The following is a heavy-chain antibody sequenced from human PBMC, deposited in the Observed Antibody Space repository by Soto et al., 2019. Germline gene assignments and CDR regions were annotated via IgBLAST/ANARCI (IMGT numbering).Heavy chain of an antibody. CDR2: ISYDGGDK. D-gene: IGHD3-3*01. CDR3: ARGYDFWSGNFEL. V-gene: IGHV3-30-3*01. CDR1: GFNFSTYA. Sequence: QVQLVESGGGVVQPGRSMRLSCAASGFNFSTYAMHWVRQAPGKGLEWVAVISYDGGDKYYPDSVKGRITVSRDNSKNTLYLQMNSPRTEETAVYYCARGYDFWSGNFELWGQGTLVCVSS. J-gene: IGHJ4*02.